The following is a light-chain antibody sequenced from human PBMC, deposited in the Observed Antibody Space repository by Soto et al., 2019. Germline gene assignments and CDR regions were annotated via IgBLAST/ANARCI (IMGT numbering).Light chain of an antibody. CDR2: GAS. Sequence: DIQLTQSPSFLSASVGDRVTITCRASQGISSYLAWYQQPPGKAPKLLIYGASTLQRGVSSRFSGSGSGTEFTITISSPQPEDFANYYCQHLNTYPLTFGQGTKLEVK. V-gene: IGKV1-9*01. CDR3: QHLNTYPLT. CDR1: QGISSY. J-gene: IGKJ2*01.